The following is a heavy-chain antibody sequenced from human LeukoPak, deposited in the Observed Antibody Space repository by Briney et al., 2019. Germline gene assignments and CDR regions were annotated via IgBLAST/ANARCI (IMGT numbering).Heavy chain of an antibody. CDR2: ISSSSSYI. Sequence: GGSLRLSCAASGFTFSSYSMNWVRQAPGKGLEWVSSISSSSSYIFYADSVKGRFTISRDTAKNSLYLQMNSLRADDTAVYYCARRYCSSTSCVNWFDSWGQGTLVTVSS. CDR3: ARRYCSSTSCVNWFDS. V-gene: IGHV3-21*01. CDR1: GFTFSSYS. D-gene: IGHD2-2*01. J-gene: IGHJ5*01.